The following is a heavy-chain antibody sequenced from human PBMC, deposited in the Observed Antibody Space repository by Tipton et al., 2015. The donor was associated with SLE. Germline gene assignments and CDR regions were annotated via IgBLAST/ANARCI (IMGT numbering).Heavy chain of an antibody. Sequence: TLSLTCSVSGGSINSGSYYWSWFRQPAGKGLEWIGRIYTSGNTNYNPSHKSRVTVSADTSKNQFSLRLRSVTAADTAVYYCARRADGFDIWGQGTMVTVSS. CDR2: IYTSGNT. J-gene: IGHJ3*02. CDR1: GGSINSGSYY. CDR3: ARRADGFDI. V-gene: IGHV4-61*02.